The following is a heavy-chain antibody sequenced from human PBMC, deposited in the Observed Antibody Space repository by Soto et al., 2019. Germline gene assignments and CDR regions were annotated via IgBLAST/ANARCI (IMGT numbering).Heavy chain of an antibody. J-gene: IGHJ5*02. D-gene: IGHD2-2*01. CDR3: ARDSRRIYCSSTSCPPHWFDP. Sequence: GGSLRLSCAASGFTFSSYSMNWVRQAPGKGLEWVSSISSSSSYIYYADSVKGRFTISRDNAKNSLYLQMNSLRAEDTAVYYCARDSRRIYCSSTSCPPHWFDPWGQGTLVTVSS. V-gene: IGHV3-21*01. CDR1: GFTFSSYS. CDR2: ISSSSSYI.